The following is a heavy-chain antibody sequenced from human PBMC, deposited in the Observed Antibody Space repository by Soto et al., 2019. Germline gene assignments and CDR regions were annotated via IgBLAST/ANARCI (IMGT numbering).Heavy chain of an antibody. CDR1: GFTFSSYS. V-gene: IGHV3-21*01. CDR2: ISSSSSYI. CDR3: ARDRATRDYYYYGMDV. Sequence: EVQLVESGGGLVKPGGSLRLSCAASGFTFSSYSMNWDRQAPGKGLEWVSSISSSSSYIYYADSVKGRFTISRDNAKNSLYLQMNSLRAEDTAVYYCARDRATRDYYYYGMDVWGQGTTVTVSS. J-gene: IGHJ6*02. D-gene: IGHD5-12*01.